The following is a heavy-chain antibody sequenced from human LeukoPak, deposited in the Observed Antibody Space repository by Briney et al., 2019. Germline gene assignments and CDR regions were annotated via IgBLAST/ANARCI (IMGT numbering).Heavy chain of an antibody. J-gene: IGHJ6*03. CDR2: ISGSGGST. V-gene: IGHV3-23*01. D-gene: IGHD1-26*01. CDR3: ARLMWELPPHYYYMDV. Sequence: PGGSLRLSCAASGFTFSSYGTSWVRQAPGKGLEWVSAISGSGGSTYYADSVKGRFTISRDNAKNSLYLQMNSLRVEDTAVYYCARLMWELPPHYYYMDVWGKGTTVTISS. CDR1: GFTFSSYG.